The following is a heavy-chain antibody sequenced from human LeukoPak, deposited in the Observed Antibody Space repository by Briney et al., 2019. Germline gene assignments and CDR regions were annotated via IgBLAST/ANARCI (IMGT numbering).Heavy chain of an antibody. Sequence: KPSETLSLTCAVYGGSFSGYYWSWIRQPPGKGLEGIGEINHSGRTNYNPPLKSRLTISVDTSKNQFSLKLSSVPAADTAVYYCARGGYSSSYNWFDPWGQGTLVTVSS. J-gene: IGHJ5*02. V-gene: IGHV4-34*01. D-gene: IGHD6-13*01. CDR2: INHSGRT. CDR3: ARGGYSSSYNWFDP. CDR1: GGSFSGYY.